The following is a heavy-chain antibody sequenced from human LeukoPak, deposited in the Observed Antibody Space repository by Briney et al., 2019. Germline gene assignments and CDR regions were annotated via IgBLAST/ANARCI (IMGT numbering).Heavy chain of an antibody. CDR2: IIPIFGTA. CDR3: ARCHPGYRETWAHWFDP. J-gene: IGHJ5*02. CDR1: EGTFSSYA. D-gene: IGHD3-9*01. V-gene: IGHV1-69*05. Sequence: SVKVSCKASEGTFSSYAISWVRQAPGQGLEWMGGIIPIFGTANYAQKFQGRVTITTDESTSTACMELSSLRSEDTAVYYCARCHPGYRETWAHWFDPWGQGTLVTVSS.